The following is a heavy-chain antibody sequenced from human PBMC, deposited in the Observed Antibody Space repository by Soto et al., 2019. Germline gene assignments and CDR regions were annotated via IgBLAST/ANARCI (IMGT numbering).Heavy chain of an antibody. CDR3: AKDLYTGTTGFDY. CDR2: ISYDGSNK. V-gene: IGHV3-30*18. D-gene: IGHD1-1*01. CDR1: GFTFSSYG. Sequence: GGSLRLSCAASGFTFSSYGMHWVRQAPGKGLEWVAVISYDGSNKYYADSVKGRFTISRDNSKNTLYLQMNSLRAEDTAVYYCAKDLYTGTTGFDYWGQGTLVTVSS. J-gene: IGHJ4*02.